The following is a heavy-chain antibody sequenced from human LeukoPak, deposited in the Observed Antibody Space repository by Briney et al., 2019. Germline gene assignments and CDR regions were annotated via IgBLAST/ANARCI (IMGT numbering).Heavy chain of an antibody. CDR3: AELGITMIGGV. CDR2: ISSSGTYI. CDR1: GFTFSNYN. V-gene: IGHV3-21*01. J-gene: IGHJ6*04. D-gene: IGHD3-10*02. Sequence: GGSLRLSCAASGFTFSNYNMNWVRQAPGKAMEWVSSISSSGTYIFYADSVKGRFTISRDNAKNSLYLQMNSLRAEDTAVYYCAELGITMIGGVWGKGITVNISS.